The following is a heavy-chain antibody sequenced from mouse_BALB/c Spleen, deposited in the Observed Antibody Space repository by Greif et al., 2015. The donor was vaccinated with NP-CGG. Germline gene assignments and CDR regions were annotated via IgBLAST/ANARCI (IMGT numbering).Heavy chain of an antibody. J-gene: IGHJ4*01. Sequence: VQLQQSGAELVKPGASVKLSCTASGFNIKDTYMHWVKQRPEQGLEWIGRIDPANGNTKYDPKFQGKATITADTSSNTAYLQLISLTSEDTAVYDCASGGYDGVGAMDYWGQGTSVTVSS. CDR3: ASGGYDGVGAMDY. CDR2: IDPANGNT. D-gene: IGHD2-2*01. CDR1: GFNIKDTY. V-gene: IGHV14-3*02.